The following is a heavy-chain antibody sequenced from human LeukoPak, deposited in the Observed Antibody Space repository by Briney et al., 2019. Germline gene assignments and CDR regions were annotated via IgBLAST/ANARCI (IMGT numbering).Heavy chain of an antibody. CDR2: VKSDGTAT. CDR3: VRKFATGD. Sequence: HSGGSPRLSCAASGFTFSSHLMHWIRQAQGTGLVWVSSVKSDGTATNYADSVKGRFTISRDNAKNTLYLQMNSLRVEDTAVYYCVRKFATGDWGQGTLVTVSS. D-gene: IGHD1-14*01. J-gene: IGHJ4*02. V-gene: IGHV3-74*01. CDR1: GFTFSSHL.